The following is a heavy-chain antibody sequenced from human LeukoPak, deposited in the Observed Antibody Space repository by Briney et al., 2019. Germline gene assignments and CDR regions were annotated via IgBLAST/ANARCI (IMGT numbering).Heavy chain of an antibody. J-gene: IGHJ3*02. Sequence: GGSLRLSCVASGFTFSNAWMSWVRQAPGKGLEWVGRIKSKTDGGTTDYAAPVKGRFTISRDDSKNTLYLQMNSLKTEDTAVYYCTTLVDGYYYDSSGYRPDAFDIWGQGTMVTVSS. CDR2: IKSKTDGGTT. V-gene: IGHV3-15*01. CDR3: TTLVDGYYYDSSGYRPDAFDI. CDR1: GFTFSNAW. D-gene: IGHD3-22*01.